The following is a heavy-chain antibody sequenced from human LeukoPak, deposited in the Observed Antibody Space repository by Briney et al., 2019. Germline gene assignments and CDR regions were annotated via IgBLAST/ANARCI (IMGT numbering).Heavy chain of an antibody. Sequence: ASVKVSCKASGYTFTSYDINWVRQATGQGLEWMGIINPSGGSTSYAQKFQGRVTMTRDMSTSTVYMELSSLRSEDTAVYYCARSLEQWLLWPIGYWGQGTLVTVSS. CDR1: GYTFTSYD. CDR3: ARSLEQWLLWPIGY. D-gene: IGHD6-19*01. CDR2: INPSGGST. J-gene: IGHJ4*02. V-gene: IGHV1-46*01.